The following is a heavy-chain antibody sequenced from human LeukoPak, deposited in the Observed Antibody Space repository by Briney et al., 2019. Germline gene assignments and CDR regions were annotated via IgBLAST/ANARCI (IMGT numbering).Heavy chain of an antibody. V-gene: IGHV3-30*18. J-gene: IGHJ4*02. D-gene: IGHD1-26*01. Sequence: EGSLRLSCAASVFTFSIYGMHWVRQAPGKGLEWVAFISYDGSNKYYEHSVKRGYTISRDNSKNTLYLQMNSLRAEDAAVYYCAKSPSGRSRISRFDYWGQGILVTVSS. CDR2: ISYDGSNK. CDR3: AKSPSGRSRISRFDY. CDR1: VFTFSIYG.